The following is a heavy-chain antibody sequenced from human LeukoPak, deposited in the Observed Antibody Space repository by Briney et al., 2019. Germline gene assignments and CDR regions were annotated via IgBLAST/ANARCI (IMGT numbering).Heavy chain of an antibody. CDR1: GFTFSSYT. J-gene: IGHJ4*02. CDR2: IDPSSTYI. CDR3: TRGSYGDCEY. Sequence: GGSLRLSCSASGFTFSSYTMNWVRQAPGKGLEWVSSIDPSSTYIYYADSVKGRFTISRDNAQNSLYLQMNSLRAEDTAVYYCTRGSYGDCEYWGQGTLVTVPS. D-gene: IGHD4-17*01. V-gene: IGHV3-21*01.